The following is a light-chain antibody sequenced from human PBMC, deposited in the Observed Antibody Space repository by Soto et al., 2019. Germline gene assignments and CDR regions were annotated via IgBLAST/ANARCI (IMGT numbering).Light chain of an antibody. CDR2: AVS. V-gene: IGLV2-14*01. CDR3: SSYTGSGTF. CDR1: SRDVGGYDQ. J-gene: IGLJ2*01. Sequence: QAASVSGSPGQSIAISCTGTSRDVGGYDQVSWYQQHPGKVPKLMIYAVSNRPSGVSDRFSGSQSGNTASLTISGLQAEDEADYYCSSYTGSGTFFGGGTKLTVL.